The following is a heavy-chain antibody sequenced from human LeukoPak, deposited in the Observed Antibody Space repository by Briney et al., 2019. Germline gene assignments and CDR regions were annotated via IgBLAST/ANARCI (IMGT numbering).Heavy chain of an antibody. V-gene: IGHV3-23*01. J-gene: IGHJ4*02. CDR2: ISGSGST. Sequence: GGSLRLSCEVSGFTFSTEAMTWVRQAPGKGLEWVSAISGSGSTYYADSVKGRFTISRDNSKNTGYLQMNSLRAEDTAVYYCVKGGQDCSPTTCYYDWGQGTLVTVSS. CDR1: GFTFSTEA. CDR3: VKGGQDCSPTTCYYD. D-gene: IGHD2-2*01.